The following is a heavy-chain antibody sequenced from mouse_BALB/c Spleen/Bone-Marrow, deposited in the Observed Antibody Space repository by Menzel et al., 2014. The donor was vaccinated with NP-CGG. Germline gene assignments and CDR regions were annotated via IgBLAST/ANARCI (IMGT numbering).Heavy chain of an antibody. Sequence: VKLVESGAELARPGASVELSCKASGYTFTSYWMQWVKQRPGQGLEWIGAIYPGDGDTRYTQKFKGKAALTADKSSSTAYMQLSSLASEDSAVYYCARYYYAMDYWGQGTSVTVSS. CDR3: ARYYYAMDY. CDR2: IYPGDGDT. CDR1: GYTFTSYW. V-gene: IGHV1-87*01. J-gene: IGHJ4*01.